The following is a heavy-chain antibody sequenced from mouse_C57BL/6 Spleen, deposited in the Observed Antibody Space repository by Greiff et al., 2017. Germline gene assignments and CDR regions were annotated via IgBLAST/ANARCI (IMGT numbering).Heavy chain of an antibody. V-gene: IGHV5-17*01. CDR3: ARRNYYGYYFDY. D-gene: IGHD1-1*01. CDR2: ISSGSSTI. Sequence: EVKLVESGGGLVKPGGSLKLSCAASGFTFSDYGMHWVRQAPEKGLEWVAYISSGSSTIYYADTVKGRFTISSDNAKNTLFLQLTSLRSEDTAMYYCARRNYYGYYFDYWGQGTTLTVSS. CDR1: GFTFSDYG. J-gene: IGHJ2*01.